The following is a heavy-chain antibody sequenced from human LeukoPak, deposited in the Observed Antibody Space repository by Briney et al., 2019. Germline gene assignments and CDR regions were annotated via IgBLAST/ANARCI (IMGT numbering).Heavy chain of an antibody. V-gene: IGHV1-69*13. Sequence: VASVKVSCKASGGTFSSHFISWVRQAPGQGLEWMGGINPIFGTDHYAQKFQDRVTITADESTSTAYMELSSLRSEDTAVYYCARGGYAGYSSSWYVPYWGQGTLVTVSS. CDR1: GGTFSSHF. CDR2: INPIFGTD. CDR3: ARGGYAGYSSSWYVPY. J-gene: IGHJ4*02. D-gene: IGHD6-13*01.